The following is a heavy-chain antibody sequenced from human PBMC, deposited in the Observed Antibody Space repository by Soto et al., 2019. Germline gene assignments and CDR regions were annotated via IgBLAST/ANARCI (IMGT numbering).Heavy chain of an antibody. V-gene: IGHV3-23*01. CDR1: GFTFSSYG. CDR3: AQFSAPSIYDISSEPYY. D-gene: IGHD6-6*01. Sequence: PGGFLRLSCAASGFTFSSYGMSWVRQAPGKGLEWVSAISDSGDSTYYAVSVKGRFTVSRDNSKNTLYLQMNSLRAEDTAVYYCAQFSAPSIYDISSEPYYWGQGTLVTVSS. J-gene: IGHJ4*02. CDR2: ISDSGDST.